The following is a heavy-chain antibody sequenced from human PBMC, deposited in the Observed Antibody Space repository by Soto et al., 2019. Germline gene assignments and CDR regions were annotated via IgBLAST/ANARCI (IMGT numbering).Heavy chain of an antibody. Sequence: SETLSLTCTVSGGSISSYYWSWIRQPPGKGLEWIGYIYYSGSINYNPSLKSRVTISVDTSKNQFSLKLSSVTAADTAVYYCARAPLLWFGENPYYFDYLGQGTLVTVSS. V-gene: IGHV4-59*01. CDR3: ARAPLLWFGENPYYFDY. J-gene: IGHJ4*02. D-gene: IGHD3-10*01. CDR2: IYYSGSI. CDR1: GGSISSYY.